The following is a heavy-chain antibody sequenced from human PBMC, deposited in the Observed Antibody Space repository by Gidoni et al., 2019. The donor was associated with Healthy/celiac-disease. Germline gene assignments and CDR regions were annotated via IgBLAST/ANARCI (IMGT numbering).Heavy chain of an antibody. J-gene: IGHJ6*03. CDR1: GGSISSGSYY. CDR3: ARVAGYYYYMDV. CDR2: IYTSGST. Sequence: QVQLQESGPGLVTPSQTLSLTCTVSGGSISSGSYYWSWIRQPAGKGLEWIGRIYTSGSTNYNPSLKSRVTISVDTSKNQFSLKLSSVTAADTAVYYCARVAGYYYYMDVWGKGTTVTVSS. V-gene: IGHV4-61*02.